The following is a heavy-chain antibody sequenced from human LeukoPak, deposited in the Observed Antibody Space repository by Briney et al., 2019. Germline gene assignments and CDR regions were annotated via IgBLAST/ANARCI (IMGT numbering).Heavy chain of an antibody. Sequence: GGSLRLSCAASGFTVSSNYMSWVRQAPGKGLEWVSVIYSGGSTYYADSVKGRFTISRDNSKNTLSLQMSSLRTEDTAVYYCVKDRWVDYWGQGTLVTVSS. J-gene: IGHJ4*02. D-gene: IGHD4-23*01. CDR2: IYSGGST. CDR3: VKDRWVDY. CDR1: GFTVSSNY. V-gene: IGHV3-53*05.